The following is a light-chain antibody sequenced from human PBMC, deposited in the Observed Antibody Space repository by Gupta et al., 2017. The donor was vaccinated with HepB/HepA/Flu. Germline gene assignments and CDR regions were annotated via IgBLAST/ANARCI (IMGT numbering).Light chain of an antibody. CDR2: DVS. V-gene: IGLV2-14*01. Sequence: QSALTQPASVSGSPGQSITISCTGTSSDVAGYNYVPWYQQHPGKAPKLIIYDVSNRPSGISNRFSGSKSGNTASLTISGLQAEDEADYYCSSYTTSTTPGVFGGGTKLTVL. CDR3: SSYTTSTTPGV. J-gene: IGLJ3*02. CDR1: SSDVAGYNY.